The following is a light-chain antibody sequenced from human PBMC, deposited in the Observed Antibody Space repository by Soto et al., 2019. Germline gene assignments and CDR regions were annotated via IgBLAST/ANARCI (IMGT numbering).Light chain of an antibody. CDR3: CSYGGSRAV. J-gene: IGLJ7*01. CDR1: SSDVGSHNL. V-gene: IGLV2-23*02. Sequence: QSALTQPASVSGSPGQSITISCTGTSSDVGSHNLVSWHQQHPGQAPKLMIYEVSKRPLGVSTRFSASKSGNTASLTISGRQAEDEADYYCCSYGGSRAVFGGGTQLTVL. CDR2: EVS.